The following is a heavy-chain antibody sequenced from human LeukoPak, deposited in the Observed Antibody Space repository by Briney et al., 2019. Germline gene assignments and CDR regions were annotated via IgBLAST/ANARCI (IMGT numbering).Heavy chain of an antibody. V-gene: IGHV4-39*01. J-gene: IGHJ1*01. Sequence: KPSETLSLTCTVSGGSISSYNYSWSWIRQPPGKGLEWIGSVYYSGSTYYKSSLKSRVTISVDTSRNQFSLKVNSVTEADTSLYYCATLSSSGWTWGSQHWGQGTLVSVSS. CDR3: ATLSSSGWTWGSQH. CDR1: GGSISSYNYS. D-gene: IGHD6-25*01. CDR2: VYYSGST.